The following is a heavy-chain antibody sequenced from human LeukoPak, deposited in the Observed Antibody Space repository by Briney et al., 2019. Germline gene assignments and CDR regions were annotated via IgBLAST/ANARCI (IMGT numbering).Heavy chain of an antibody. J-gene: IGHJ4*02. V-gene: IGHV4-59*01. D-gene: IGHD2-15*01. CDR1: GGSISSYY. CDR2: IYYSGST. CDR3: AREGGRGGSAYYFDY. Sequence: SETLSLTCTVYGGSISSYYWSWIRQPPGKGLEWIGYIYYSGSTNYNPSLKSRVTISVDTSKNQFSLKLSSVTAADTAVYYCAREGGRGGSAYYFDYWGQGTQVTVSS.